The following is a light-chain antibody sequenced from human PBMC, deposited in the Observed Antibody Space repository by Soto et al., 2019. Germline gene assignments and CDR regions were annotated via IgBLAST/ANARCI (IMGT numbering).Light chain of an antibody. CDR2: GAS. Sequence: EILMTQSPATLSVSPGERATLSCRASQSVSHNLAWYQQKPGQAPRLLFYGASTRVTGIPARFSGSGSGTDFTLTISSLQSEDFAVYYCQQSNNWPYTFGQGTKLEIK. CDR3: QQSNNWPYT. CDR1: QSVSHN. V-gene: IGKV3-15*01. J-gene: IGKJ2*01.